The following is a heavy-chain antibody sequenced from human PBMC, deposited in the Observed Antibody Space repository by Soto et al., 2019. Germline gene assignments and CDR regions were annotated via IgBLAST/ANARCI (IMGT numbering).Heavy chain of an antibody. Sequence: EVQLLESGGGLVQPGGSLRLSCAASGFTFSNYGMAWVRQAPGRGLEWVSDISDSGGSTNYADSVKGRFTISRENSKNTLYLQMNSLRAEDTAVYYCAKPTWHCSGGGCYHPYSFYYGLDVWGQGTTVTVSS. J-gene: IGHJ6*02. CDR3: AKPTWHCSGGGCYHPYSFYYGLDV. D-gene: IGHD2-15*01. V-gene: IGHV3-23*01. CDR2: ISDSGGST. CDR1: GFTFSNYG.